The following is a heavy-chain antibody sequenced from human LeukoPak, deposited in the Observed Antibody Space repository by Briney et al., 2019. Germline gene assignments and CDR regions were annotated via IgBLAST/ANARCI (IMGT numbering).Heavy chain of an antibody. CDR1: GGSISSYY. V-gene: IGHV4-59*01. CDR3: ARAGRREGNVDY. Sequence: SETLSLTCTVSGGSISSYYWSWIRQPPGKGLEWIWYIYYSGSTNYNPSLKSRVTISVDTSKNKFSLKLRSVTAADTAVYYWARAGRREGNVDYWGQGTLVTVSS. CDR2: IYYSGST. D-gene: IGHD4-23*01. J-gene: IGHJ4*02.